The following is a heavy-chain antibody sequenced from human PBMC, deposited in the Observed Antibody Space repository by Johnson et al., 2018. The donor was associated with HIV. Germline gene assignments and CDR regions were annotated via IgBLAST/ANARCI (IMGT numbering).Heavy chain of an antibody. CDR2: ISSSASSM. J-gene: IGHJ3*02. V-gene: IGHV3-11*01. CDR1: GFTFSDYY. D-gene: IGHD1-26*01. CDR3: AKDLGEGSYLTDDAFDI. Sequence: VQLVESGGALVKPGGSLRLSCAASGFTFSDYYMIWIRQAPGKGLEWISYISSSASSMYYAHSVKGRFTISRDNAENSLYLQMNSLRAEDTAVYYCAKDLGEGSYLTDDAFDIWGQGTMVTVSS.